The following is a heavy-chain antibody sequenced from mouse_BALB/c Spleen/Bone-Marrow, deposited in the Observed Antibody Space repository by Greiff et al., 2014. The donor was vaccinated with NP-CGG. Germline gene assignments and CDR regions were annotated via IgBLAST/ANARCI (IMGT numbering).Heavy chain of an antibody. Sequence: VQLKESGAELVKPGASVKLSCTASGFNIKDTYMHWVKQRPEQGLEWIGRIDPANGNTKYDPNFQGKATITADTSSNTAYLQLSTLTSYDTAVFYCAVYYYGSSSFAYWGQGTLVTVSA. CDR1: GFNIKDTY. V-gene: IGHV14-3*02. J-gene: IGHJ3*01. CDR3: AVYYYGSSSFAY. CDR2: IDPANGNT. D-gene: IGHD1-1*01.